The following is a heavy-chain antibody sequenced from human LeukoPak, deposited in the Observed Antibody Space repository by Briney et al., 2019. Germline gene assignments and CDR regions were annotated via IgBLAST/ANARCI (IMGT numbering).Heavy chain of an antibody. Sequence: GASVKVSCTASGYTFTSYGISWVRQAPGQGLEWMGWISAYNGNTNYAQKLQGRVTMTTDTSTSTAYMELRSLRSDDTAVYYCARDLGAYCGGDCYLLNPPDYYYGMDVWGQGTTVTVSS. J-gene: IGHJ6*02. CDR3: ARDLGAYCGGDCYLLNPPDYYYGMDV. V-gene: IGHV1-18*01. CDR1: GYTFTSYG. CDR2: ISAYNGNT. D-gene: IGHD2-21*02.